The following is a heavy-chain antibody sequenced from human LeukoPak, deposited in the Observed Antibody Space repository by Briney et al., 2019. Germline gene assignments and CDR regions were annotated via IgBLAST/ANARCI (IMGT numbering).Heavy chain of an antibody. CDR1: GASISSGSYY. CDR2: IYTSGST. CDR3: ASRTPDDYYYYMDV. D-gene: IGHD2-2*01. V-gene: IGHV4-61*02. J-gene: IGHJ6*03. Sequence: SQTLSLTCTVSGASISSGSYYWNWIRQPAGKGLEWIGRIYTSGSTNYNPSLKSRVTVSLDTSKNQFSLKLSSVTAADTAVYYCASRTPDDYYYYMDVWGKGTTVTDSS.